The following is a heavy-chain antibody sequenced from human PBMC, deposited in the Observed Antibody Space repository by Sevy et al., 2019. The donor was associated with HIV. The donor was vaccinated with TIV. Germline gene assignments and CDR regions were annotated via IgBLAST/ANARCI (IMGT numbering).Heavy chain of an antibody. D-gene: IGHD2-2*01. J-gene: IGHJ6*02. CDR1: EFTFTTFT. Sequence: LGGSLRLSCAASEFTFTTFTMNWVRQAPGKGLEWVSSISSRSNYIYYADSVKGRFTISRDNAKNSLFLQMNSLRAEDTAVYYCSRGGEDTVVLPGYFYYYYGMDVWGQGTTVTVSS. V-gene: IGHV3-21*01. CDR2: ISSRSNYI. CDR3: SRGGEDTVVLPGYFYYYYGMDV.